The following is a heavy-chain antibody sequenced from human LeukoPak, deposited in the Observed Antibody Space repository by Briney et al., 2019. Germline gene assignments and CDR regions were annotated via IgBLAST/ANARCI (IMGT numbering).Heavy chain of an antibody. Sequence: SETLSLTCAVYGGSFSGYYWGWIRQPPGKGLEWIGYIYHSGSTYYNPSLKSRVTISVDRSKNQFSLKLSSVTAADTAVYYCARGEMNQSFDYWGQGTLVTVSS. CDR1: GGSFSGYY. V-gene: IGHV4-34*01. J-gene: IGHJ4*02. CDR2: IYHSGST. CDR3: ARGEMNQSFDY.